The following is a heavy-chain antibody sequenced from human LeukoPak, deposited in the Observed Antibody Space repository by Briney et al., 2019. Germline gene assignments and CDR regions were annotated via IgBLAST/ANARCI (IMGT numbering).Heavy chain of an antibody. CDR1: GFTFSAYA. Sequence: GGSLRLSCEASGFTFSAYAMTWVRRAPGQGLEWVSSIGSDNKPHYSESVKGRFAISRDNSKSMLFLQLNSLRAEDTAVYYCARWFESSGWSLDCWGQGTLVTVSS. CDR3: ARWFESSGWSLDC. V-gene: IGHV3-23*05. D-gene: IGHD6-19*01. J-gene: IGHJ4*02. CDR2: IGSDNKP.